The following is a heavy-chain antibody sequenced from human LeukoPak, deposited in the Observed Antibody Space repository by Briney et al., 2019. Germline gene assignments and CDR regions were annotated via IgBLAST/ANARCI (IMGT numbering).Heavy chain of an antibody. CDR3: ARGGGVWSGELLQVDY. V-gene: IGHV4-30-4*01. J-gene: IGHJ4*02. CDR1: GGSISSGDYY. D-gene: IGHD3-10*01. CDR2: IYYSGST. Sequence: SQTLSLTCTVSGGSISSGDYYWSWIRQPPGKGLEWIGYIYYSGSTYYNPSLKSRVTISVDTSKNQFSLKLSSVTAADTAVYYCARGGGVWSGELLQVDYWGQGTLVTVSS.